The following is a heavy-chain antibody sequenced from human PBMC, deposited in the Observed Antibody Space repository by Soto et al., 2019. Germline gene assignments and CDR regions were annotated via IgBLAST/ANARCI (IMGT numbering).Heavy chain of an antibody. CDR3: ARDDSSGFNYGMDA. D-gene: IGHD6-19*01. J-gene: IGHJ6*02. Sequence: SETLSLTCTVSGGSISSSSYYWGWIRQPPGKGLEWIGSIYYSGSTYYNPSLKSRVTISVDTSKNQFSLKLSSVTAADTAVYYCARDDSSGFNYGMDAWGQGTTVTVSS. CDR1: GGSISSSSYY. V-gene: IGHV4-39*01. CDR2: IYYSGST.